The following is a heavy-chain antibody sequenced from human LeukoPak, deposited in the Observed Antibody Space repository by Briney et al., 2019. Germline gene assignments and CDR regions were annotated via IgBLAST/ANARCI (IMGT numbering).Heavy chain of an antibody. J-gene: IGHJ4*02. CDR1: TFTFSTYW. CDR3: ATGSGSYYDS. V-gene: IGHV3-74*01. Sequence: PGGSLRLSCKASTFTFSTYWMHWVRQAPGKGLVWVSYINGDGSTTNYADSVKGRLTISRDNAKDTLYLQMNSLRAEDTAVYYCATGSGSYYDSWGLGTLVTVSS. CDR2: INGDGSTT. D-gene: IGHD3-10*01.